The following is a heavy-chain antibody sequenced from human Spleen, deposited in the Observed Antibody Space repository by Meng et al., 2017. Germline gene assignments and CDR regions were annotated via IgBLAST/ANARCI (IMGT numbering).Heavy chain of an antibody. Sequence: ASVKVSCKASGYTFIGYYMHWVRQAPGQGLEWMGRINPNSGSTNFAQKFQGRVTMTRDMSISTAYMELSRLRSDDTAVYYCAREESIAARPLDYWGQGTLVTVSS. CDR3: AREESIAARPLDY. J-gene: IGHJ4*02. D-gene: IGHD6-6*01. V-gene: IGHV1-2*06. CDR2: INPNSGST. CDR1: GYTFIGYY.